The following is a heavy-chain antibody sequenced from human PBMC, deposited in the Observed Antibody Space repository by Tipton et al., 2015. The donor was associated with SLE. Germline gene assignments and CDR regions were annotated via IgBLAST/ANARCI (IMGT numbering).Heavy chain of an antibody. Sequence: TLSLTCSVSGVSISSGYYWVWLRQSPGKGLEWIGEINHSGSTNSNPSLKSRVTISVDTSKNQFFLKLSSVTAADTAVYYCARRRGAITIFGVGPSYFDLWGRGTLVTVSS. CDR2: INHSGST. CDR1: GVSISSGYY. D-gene: IGHD3-3*01. V-gene: IGHV4-38-2*02. J-gene: IGHJ2*01. CDR3: ARRRGAITIFGVGPSYFDL.